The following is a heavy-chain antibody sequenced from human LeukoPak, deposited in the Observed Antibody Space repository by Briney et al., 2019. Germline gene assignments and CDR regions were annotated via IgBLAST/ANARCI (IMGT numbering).Heavy chain of an antibody. D-gene: IGHD1-26*01. J-gene: IGHJ4*02. CDR3: ARDAVWGADEWELPDY. Sequence: ASVNVSCKASGYTFTSYAMHWVRQAPGQRLEWTGWINAGNGNTKYSQKFQGRVTITRDTSASTAYMELSSLRSEDTAVYYCARDAVWGADEWELPDYWGQGTLVTVSS. V-gene: IGHV1-3*01. CDR1: GYTFTSYA. CDR2: INAGNGNT.